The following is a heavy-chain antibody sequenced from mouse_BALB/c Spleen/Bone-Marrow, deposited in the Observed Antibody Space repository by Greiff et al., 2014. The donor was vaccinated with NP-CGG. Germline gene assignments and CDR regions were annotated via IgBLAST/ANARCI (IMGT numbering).Heavy chain of an antibody. D-gene: IGHD2-14*01. Sequence: DLVKPGASVKLSCKASGYTFTGYWINWIKQRPGQGLEWIGRIAPGSGSTYYNEMFKGKATLTVDTSSSTAYILLSSLSSEDSAVYFCAYYRYDVNYWGQGTTLTVSS. CDR2: IAPGSGST. J-gene: IGHJ2*01. CDR1: GYTFTGYW. V-gene: IGHV1S41*01. CDR3: AYYRYDVNY.